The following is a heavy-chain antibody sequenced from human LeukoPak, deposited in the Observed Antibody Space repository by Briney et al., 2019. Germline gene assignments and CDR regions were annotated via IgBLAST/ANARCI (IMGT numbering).Heavy chain of an antibody. V-gene: IGHV4-38-2*02. D-gene: IGHD4-17*01. J-gene: IGHJ5*02. Sequence: SETLSLTCTVSGNSISSVYYWGWIRQPPGKGLEWIGNIYHSGSTYYNPSLKSRVTISVDTSKNQFSLKLSSVTAADTAVYYCARGTTVTTKGGNWFDPWGQGTLVTVSS. CDR1: GNSISSVYY. CDR3: ARGTTVTTKGGNWFDP. CDR2: IYHSGST.